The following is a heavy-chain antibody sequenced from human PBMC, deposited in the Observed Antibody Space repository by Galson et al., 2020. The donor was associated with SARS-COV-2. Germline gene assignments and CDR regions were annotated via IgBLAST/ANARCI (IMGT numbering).Heavy chain of an antibody. CDR2: VYNSGYS. J-gene: IGHJ6*03. CDR3: ARGYSGYDSSGGSDFYYFYIDV. CDR1: GGSVSCYH. V-gene: IGHV4-59*02. Sequence: SETLSLTCSVSGGSVSCYHWNWIRQSPGKGLEWIGYVYNSGYSNYSPSLKSRVTISVDTSKNQFSLKLSSVTAADTAVYFCARGYSGYDSSGGSDFYYFYIDVWDKGTTVTISS. D-gene: IGHD5-12*01.